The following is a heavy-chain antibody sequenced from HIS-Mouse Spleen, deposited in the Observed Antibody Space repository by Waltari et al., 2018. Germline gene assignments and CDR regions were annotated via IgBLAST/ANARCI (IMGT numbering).Heavy chain of an antibody. J-gene: IGHJ4*02. CDR2: IKQDGSEK. CDR1: GFTFGSYW. Sequence: EVQLVESGGGLVQPGGSLRLSCAASGFTFGSYWMSWVRQAPGKGLEWVDNIKQDGSEKYYVDSVKGRFTISRDNAKNSLYLQINSLRAEDTAVYYCARDGGTGDFDYWGQGTLVTVSS. D-gene: IGHD7-27*01. V-gene: IGHV3-7*01. CDR3: ARDGGTGDFDY.